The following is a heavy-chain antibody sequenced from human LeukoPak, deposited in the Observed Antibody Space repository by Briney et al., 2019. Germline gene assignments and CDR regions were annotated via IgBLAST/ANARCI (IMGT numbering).Heavy chain of an antibody. CDR3: ASDAHYDFWSGPDY. V-gene: IGHV1-69*04. J-gene: IGHJ4*02. D-gene: IGHD3-3*01. CDR1: GGTFSSYA. CDR2: IIPILGIA. Sequence: SVKVSCKASGGTFSSYAISWVRQAPGQGLEWMGRIIPILGIANYAQKFQGRVTITADKSTSTAYMELSSLRSEDTAVYYCASDAHYDFWSGPDYWGQGTLVTVSS.